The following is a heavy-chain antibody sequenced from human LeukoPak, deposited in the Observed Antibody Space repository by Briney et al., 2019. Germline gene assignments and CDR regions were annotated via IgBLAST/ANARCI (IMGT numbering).Heavy chain of an antibody. CDR3: AGGWLVPANDY. V-gene: IGHV3-23*01. CDR1: GFTFSSYA. CDR2: ISGSGGST. J-gene: IGHJ4*02. D-gene: IGHD6-19*01. Sequence: HTGGSLRLSCAASGFTFSSYAMSWVRQARGKGLGWVSAISGSGGSTYYADSVKGRFTISRDNSKNTLYLQMNSLRAEDTAVYYCAGGWLVPANDYWGQGTLVTVSS.